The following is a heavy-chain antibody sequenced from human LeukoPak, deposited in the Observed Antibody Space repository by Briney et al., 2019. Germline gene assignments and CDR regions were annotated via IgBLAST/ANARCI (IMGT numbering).Heavy chain of an antibody. Sequence: GGSLRLSCAASGFTFSSYEMNWVRQAPGKGLEWVSYISSSGSTIYYADSVKGRFTISRDNAKSSLYLQMNSLRAEDTAVYYCARPPYSSSWSKGYYYYMDVWGKGTTVTVSS. D-gene: IGHD6-13*01. CDR2: ISSSGSTI. V-gene: IGHV3-48*03. CDR1: GFTFSSYE. CDR3: ARPPYSSSWSKGYYYYMDV. J-gene: IGHJ6*03.